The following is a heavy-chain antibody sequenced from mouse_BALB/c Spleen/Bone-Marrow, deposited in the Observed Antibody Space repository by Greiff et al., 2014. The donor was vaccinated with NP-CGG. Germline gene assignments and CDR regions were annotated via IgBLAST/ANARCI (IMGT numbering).Heavy chain of an antibody. CDR3: ARGGYYGTSLYWYFDV. CDR1: GYTFTNYV. Sequence: VQLKQSGPELVKPGASVKMSCKASGYTFTNYVIHWVKQKPGQGLEWIGYTNPYNDGTKYNDKFKGKATLTSDKSSSTAYMEFSSLTSEDSAVYYCARGGYYGTSLYWYFDVWGAGTTVTVSS. V-gene: IGHV1-14*01. CDR2: TNPYNDGT. D-gene: IGHD1-1*01. J-gene: IGHJ1*01.